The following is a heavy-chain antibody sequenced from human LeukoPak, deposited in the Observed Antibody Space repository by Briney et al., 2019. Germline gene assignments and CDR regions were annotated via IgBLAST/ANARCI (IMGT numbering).Heavy chain of an antibody. V-gene: IGHV1-2*02. CDR3: ARGCQYQLLIFLYYYMDV. CDR1: GYTVTCYY. J-gene: IGHJ6*03. CDR2: VNPNSGGT. Sequence: GASVKVSCKASGYTVTCYYIHWVRLAPAQGLELMGCVNPNSGGTNYAQKFQGRVTMTRDTSISTAYMELSSLTSDDTAVYYCARGCQYQLLIFLYYYMDVWGKGTTVTTSS. D-gene: IGHD2-2*01.